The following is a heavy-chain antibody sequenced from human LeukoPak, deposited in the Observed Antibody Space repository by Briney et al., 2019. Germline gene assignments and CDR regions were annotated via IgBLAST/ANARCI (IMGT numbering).Heavy chain of an antibody. V-gene: IGHV3-23*01. D-gene: IGHD2-15*01. CDR1: GFTFSSYA. Sequence: GGSLRLSCAASGFTFSSYAMSWVRQAPGKGLEWVSVISGSGGSTYYADSVKGRFTISRDNSKNTLYLQMNSLRAEDTAVYYCAKSRSLVGLWDWFDPWGQGTLVTVSS. CDR3: AKSRSLVGLWDWFDP. CDR2: ISGSGGST. J-gene: IGHJ5*02.